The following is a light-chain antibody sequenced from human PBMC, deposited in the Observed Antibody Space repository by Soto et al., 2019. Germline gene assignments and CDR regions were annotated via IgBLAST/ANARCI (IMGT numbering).Light chain of an antibody. CDR3: SSYAGSNNYV. CDR1: RSNIGSNY. V-gene: IGLV1-47*01. CDR2: RSN. J-gene: IGLJ1*01. Sequence: QSVLTQPPSASGTPGQMVTISCSGSRSNIGSNYVYWYQQFPGTAPKLLIYRSNQRPSGVPDRFSGSKSGTSASLTISGLRSEDEADYYCSSYAGSNNYVFGTGTKVTVL.